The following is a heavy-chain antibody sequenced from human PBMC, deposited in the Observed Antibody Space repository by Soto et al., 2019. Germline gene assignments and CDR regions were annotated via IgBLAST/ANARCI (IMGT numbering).Heavy chain of an antibody. J-gene: IGHJ4*02. Sequence: SVKVSCKASGGTFSSYAISWVRQAPGQGLEWMGGIIPIFGTANYAQKFQGRVTITADESASTAYMELSSLRSEDTAVYYCARAHYDSSGYYGPEIDYWGQGTLVTVSS. V-gene: IGHV1-69*13. CDR3: ARAHYDSSGYYGPEIDY. D-gene: IGHD3-22*01. CDR2: IIPIFGTA. CDR1: GGTFSSYA.